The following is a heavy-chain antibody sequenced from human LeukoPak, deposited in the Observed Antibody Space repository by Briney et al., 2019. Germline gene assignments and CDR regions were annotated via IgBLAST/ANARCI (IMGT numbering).Heavy chain of an antibody. V-gene: IGHV3-15*01. CDR3: TIALPGFCSSTGCYDNWLDP. CDR2: IKSKTDGGTI. Sequence: GSLRLSCAASGFIFSNAWMTWVRQAPGKGLEWVGRIKSKTDGGTIDYAAPVKGRVTISRDDSKDTPYLQMHSLKAEDTAVYHCTIALPGFCSSTGCYDNWLDPWGQGTLVTVSS. J-gene: IGHJ5*02. D-gene: IGHD2-2*01. CDR1: GFIFSNAW.